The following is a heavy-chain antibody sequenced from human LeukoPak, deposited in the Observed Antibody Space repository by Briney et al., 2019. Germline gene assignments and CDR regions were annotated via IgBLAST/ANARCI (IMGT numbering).Heavy chain of an antibody. V-gene: IGHV3-7*01. CDR3: ARERGGGGDPGPIEMATPTLSYYYYYGMDV. J-gene: IGHJ6*02. Sequence: PGGSLRLSCAASGFTFSSYWMSWVRQAPGKGLEWVANIKQDGSEKYYVDSVKGRFTISRDNAKNSLYLQMNSLRAEDTAVYYCARERGGGGDPGPIEMATPTLSYYYYYGMDVWGQGTTVTVSS. CDR1: GFTFSSYW. D-gene: IGHD5-24*01. CDR2: IKQDGSEK.